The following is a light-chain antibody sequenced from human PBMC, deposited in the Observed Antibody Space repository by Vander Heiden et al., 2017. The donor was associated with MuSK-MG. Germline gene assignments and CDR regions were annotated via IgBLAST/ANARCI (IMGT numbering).Light chain of an antibody. V-gene: IGKV1-39*01. J-gene: IGKJ3*01. CDR3: QQCDSTPF. CDR1: QSISSY. Sequence: DIQMTQSPSSLSASVGDRVTITCRASQSISSYLNWYQQKPGKAPKLLIYAASSLQSGVPSRFSGSGSGTDFTLTISSLQPEDVATYYCQQCDSTPFFGPGTKVEIK. CDR2: AAS.